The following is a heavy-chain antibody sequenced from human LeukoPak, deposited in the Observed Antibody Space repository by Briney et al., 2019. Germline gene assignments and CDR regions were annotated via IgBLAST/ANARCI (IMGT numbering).Heavy chain of an antibody. V-gene: IGHV1-2*02. CDR1: GYTFTGYY. J-gene: IGHJ4*02. CDR3: ARTYYDILTGYYIFDY. Sequence: GASVKVSCKASGYTFTGYYMHWVRQAPGQGLEWMGWINPNSGGTNYAQKFQGRVTMTRDTSISTAYMELSRLRSDDTAVYYCARTYYDILTGYYIFDYWGQGTLVTVSS. D-gene: IGHD3-9*01. CDR2: INPNSGGT.